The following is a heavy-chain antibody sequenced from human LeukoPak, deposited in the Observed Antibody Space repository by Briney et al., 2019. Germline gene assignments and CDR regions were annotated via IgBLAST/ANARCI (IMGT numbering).Heavy chain of an antibody. CDR2: IYSSGNT. J-gene: IGHJ5*02. CDR1: GDSISSGSYY. CDR3: ARAIDSSGYQHKRFDP. Sequence: PSETLSLTCTVSGDSISSGSYYWNWIRQPAGKGLEWIGRIYSSGNTNYNPSLKSRVTISVDTSKNQFSQKLSSVTAADTAVYYCARAIDSSGYQHKRFDPWGQGTLVTVSS. V-gene: IGHV4-61*02. D-gene: IGHD3-22*01.